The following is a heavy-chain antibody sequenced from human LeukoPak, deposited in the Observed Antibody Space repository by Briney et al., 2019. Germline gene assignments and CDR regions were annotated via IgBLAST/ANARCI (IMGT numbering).Heavy chain of an antibody. CDR2: IWSDGTRE. Sequence: GGSLRLSCAASGFIFSRYAMHWVRQAPGTGLEWVAVIWSDGTREYYIDSVKGRFTISRDNSKNTLYLQMNSLRAEDTAVYSCARGVAENGNPNYFDPWGRGTLVTVSS. D-gene: IGHD6-13*01. J-gene: IGHJ5*02. CDR1: GFIFSRYA. V-gene: IGHV3-33*01. CDR3: ARGVAENGNPNYFDP.